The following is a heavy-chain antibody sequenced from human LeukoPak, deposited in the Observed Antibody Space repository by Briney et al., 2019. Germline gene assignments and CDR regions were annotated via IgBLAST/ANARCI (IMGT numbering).Heavy chain of an antibody. CDR1: GYTFSTYA. V-gene: IGHV3-23*01. Sequence: GSLRLSCAASGYTFSTYAMIWVRQAPGKGLEWVSAISGSGGSTYYADSVKGRFSISRDNSKNTVYLQMSGLRAEDTAVCYCAKDGGYWGQGTLVTVSS. CDR3: AKDGGY. CDR2: ISGSGGST. J-gene: IGHJ4*02. D-gene: IGHD3-3*01.